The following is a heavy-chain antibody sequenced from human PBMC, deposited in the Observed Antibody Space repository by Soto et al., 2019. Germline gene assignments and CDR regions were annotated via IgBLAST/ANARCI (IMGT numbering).Heavy chain of an antibody. CDR3: ATENYYDSSGSLAFDI. V-gene: IGHV1-24*01. CDR1: GYTLTGLS. Sequence: ASVKVSCKVSGYTLTGLSIHWVRQAPGKGLEWMGGFDPEDGETIYAQKFQGRVTMTEDTSTDTAYMELSSLRSEDTAVYYCATENYYDSSGSLAFDIWGQGTMVTVSS. J-gene: IGHJ3*02. D-gene: IGHD3-22*01. CDR2: FDPEDGET.